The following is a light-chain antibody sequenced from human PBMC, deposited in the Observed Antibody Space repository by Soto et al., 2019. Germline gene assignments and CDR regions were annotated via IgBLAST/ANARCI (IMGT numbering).Light chain of an antibody. CDR3: HQRQSWPRT. Sequence: EIVLTQSPGTLSLSPGERATLSCRASQSVSSSLAWYQQKTGQAPRLLIYEASNRATGIPARFSASGSGTDFTLTISDVQPEDFALYYCHQRQSWPRTFGQGTKVDIK. CDR1: QSVSSS. J-gene: IGKJ1*01. CDR2: EAS. V-gene: IGKV3-11*01.